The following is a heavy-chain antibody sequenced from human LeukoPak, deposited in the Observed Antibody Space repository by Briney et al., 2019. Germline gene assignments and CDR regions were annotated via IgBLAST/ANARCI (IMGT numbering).Heavy chain of an antibody. V-gene: IGHV3-7*03. J-gene: IGHJ4*02. CDR1: GFTFSSYW. Sequence: GGSLRLSCAASGFTFSSYWMNWARQAPGKGLEWVANIKKDGGEKYYVDSVKGRFTISRDNAKNSLYLQMNSLRADDTAVYYCVKDSPPRYSGSPPAYWGQGTLVTVSS. CDR3: VKDSPPRYSGSPPAY. D-gene: IGHD1-26*01. CDR2: IKKDGGEK.